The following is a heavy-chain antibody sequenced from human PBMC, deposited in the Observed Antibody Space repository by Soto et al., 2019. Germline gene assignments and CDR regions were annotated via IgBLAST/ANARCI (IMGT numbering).Heavy chain of an antibody. CDR1: GFTFSSYS. CDR3: AGNRYYYYGMDV. D-gene: IGHD1-1*01. J-gene: IGHJ6*04. V-gene: IGHV3-21*01. CDR2: ISSSSSYI. Sequence: EVQLVESGGGLVKPGGSLRLSCAASGFTFSSYSMNWVRQATGKGLERVASISSSSSYIYYAASVKGRLTISRDNAKNSLYLQMNILRGEDTAVYYCAGNRYYYYGMDVWGEGTTVTVSS.